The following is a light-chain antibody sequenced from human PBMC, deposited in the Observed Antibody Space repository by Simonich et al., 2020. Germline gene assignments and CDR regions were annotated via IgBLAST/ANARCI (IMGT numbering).Light chain of an antibody. V-gene: IGLV3-21*03. Sequence: SYVLTQPPSVSVAPGKTARITCGGKNMGSESLHWYKQKPGQAPVLVVYDDSERPSGIPKLFSGSNSGNTATLTISRVEAGDEADYYCQVWDSSSDHVVFGGGTKLTVL. CDR1: NMGSES. CDR2: DDS. J-gene: IGLJ2*01. CDR3: QVWDSSSDHVV.